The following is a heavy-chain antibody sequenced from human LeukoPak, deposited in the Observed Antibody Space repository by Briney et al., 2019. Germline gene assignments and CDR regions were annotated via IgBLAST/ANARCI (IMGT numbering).Heavy chain of an antibody. Sequence: PGGSLRLSCSASGVTFNNYAMHWVRQAPGKGLEYVSAISSHGHSTYYTDSLKGRFTISRDNSKNTVYLQMSGLRAEDTAVYYCVKDEANDAFDIWGQGTMVTVSS. CDR3: VKDEANDAFDI. CDR2: ISSHGHST. CDR1: GVTFNNYA. V-gene: IGHV3-64D*09. J-gene: IGHJ3*02.